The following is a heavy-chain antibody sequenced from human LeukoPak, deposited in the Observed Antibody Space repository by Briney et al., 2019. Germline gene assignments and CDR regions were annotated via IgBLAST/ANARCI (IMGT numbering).Heavy chain of an antibody. CDR3: ARSGGRVAAAGIISQGISQSYYYYYGMDV. CDR1: GFTFSSYE. CDR2: INREGREK. J-gene: IGHJ6*02. V-gene: IGHV3-7*01. D-gene: IGHD6-13*01. Sequence: HPGGSLRLSCAASGFTFSSYEMSWVRQAPGKGREWGANINREGREKYCGDSEKGRFTISRDNAKKSLYLQMNSLRAEATAGYYCARSGGRVAAAGIISQGISQSYYYYYGMDVWGQGPTVTVSS.